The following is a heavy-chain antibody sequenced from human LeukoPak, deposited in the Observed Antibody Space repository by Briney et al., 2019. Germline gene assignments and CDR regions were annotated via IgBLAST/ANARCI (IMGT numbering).Heavy chain of an antibody. CDR1: GYTFTGYY. CDR3: ARVAWGTRGRYYDSSGGSFDY. D-gene: IGHD3-22*01. V-gene: IGHV1-2*02. Sequence: ASVKVSCKASGYTFTGYYMHWVRQAPGQGLEWMGWINPNSGGTNYAQKFQGRVTMTRDTSISTAYMELSRLRSDDTAVYYRARVAWGTRGRYYDSSGGSFDYWGQGALVTVSS. J-gene: IGHJ4*02. CDR2: INPNSGGT.